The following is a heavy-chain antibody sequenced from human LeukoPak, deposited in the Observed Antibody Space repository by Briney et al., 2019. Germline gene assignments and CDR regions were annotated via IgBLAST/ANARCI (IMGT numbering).Heavy chain of an antibody. J-gene: IGHJ3*02. CDR2: IYYSGST. V-gene: IGHV4-39*01. Sequence: PSETLSLTCTVSGGSISSGDYYWSWIRQPPGKGLEWIGSIYYSGSTYYNPSLKSRVTISVDTSKNQFSLKLSSVTAADTAVYYCARLNPLAAFDIWGQGTMVTVSS. CDR3: ARLNPLAAFDI. CDR1: GGSISSGDYY.